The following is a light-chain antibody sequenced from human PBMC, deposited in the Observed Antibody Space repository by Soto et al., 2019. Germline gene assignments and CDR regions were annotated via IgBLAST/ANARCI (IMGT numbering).Light chain of an antibody. Sequence: QSVLTQPSSVSGAPGQRVTISCTGSSSNIGAGYDVHWYQQLPGTAPKLLIYGNSNRPSGVPDRFSGSKSGTSASLVITGLQAEDEADYYCQSYDSSLSVLYVFGTGTKLTVL. CDR3: QSYDSSLSVLYV. J-gene: IGLJ1*01. CDR2: GNS. CDR1: SSNIGAGYD. V-gene: IGLV1-40*01.